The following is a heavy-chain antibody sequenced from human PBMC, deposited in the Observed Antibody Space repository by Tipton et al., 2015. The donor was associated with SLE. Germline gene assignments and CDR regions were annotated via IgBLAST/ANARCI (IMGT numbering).Heavy chain of an antibody. CDR2: IYYSGSI. V-gene: IGHV4-59*11. CDR1: SGSISSHY. Sequence: TLSLTCTVSSGSISSHYWTWIRKPPGKGLEWIGNIYYSGSIDYNPSLKSRVTMSVDPSKNKFSLRLSSVTAADTAVYYCAREDYSNYRGYYYYMDVWGKGTTVTVSS. J-gene: IGHJ6*03. D-gene: IGHD4-11*01. CDR3: AREDYSNYRGYYYYMDV.